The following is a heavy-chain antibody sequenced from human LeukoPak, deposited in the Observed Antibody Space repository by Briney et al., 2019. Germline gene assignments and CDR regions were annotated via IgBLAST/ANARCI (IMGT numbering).Heavy chain of an antibody. CDR1: GGSISSYY. D-gene: IGHD3-22*01. CDR2: ISDIGSI. Sequence: PSETLSLTCTVSGGSISSYYWSWIRQPPGKGLEWIAYISDIGSINYNPSLKSRVTISLDTSKNQFSLKLSSVTAADTAVYYCAGSTYYYDSSGYYPYYFDYWGQGTLVTVSS. CDR3: AGSTYYYDSSGYYPYYFDY. J-gene: IGHJ4*02. V-gene: IGHV4-59*08.